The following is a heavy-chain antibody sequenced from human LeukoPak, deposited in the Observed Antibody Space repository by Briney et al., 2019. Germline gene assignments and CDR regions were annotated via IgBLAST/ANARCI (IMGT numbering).Heavy chain of an antibody. CDR1: GGSISSGGYY. J-gene: IGHJ5*02. CDR2: IYYSGST. D-gene: IGHD6-19*01. CDR3: ARESRIAVAVSVLRWFDP. Sequence: SETLSLTCTVSGGSISSGGYYWSWIRQHPGKGLEWIGYIYYSGSTYYNPPLKSRVTISVDTSKNQFSLKLSSVTAADTAVYYCARESRIAVAVSVLRWFDPWGQGTLVTVSS. V-gene: IGHV4-31*03.